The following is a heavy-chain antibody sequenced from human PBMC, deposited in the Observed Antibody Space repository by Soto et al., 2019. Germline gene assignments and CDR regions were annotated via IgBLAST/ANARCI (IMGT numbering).Heavy chain of an antibody. CDR1: GGSISSYY. Sequence: SLTCTVSGGSISSYYWSWIRQPPGKGLEWIGYIYDSGSTNYNPSLKSRVAISVDTSKNQFSLKLSSVTAADTAVYYCASYSGQCSGYFGCWGERTLVTVSP. D-gene: IGHD4-4*01. CDR2: IYDSGST. CDR3: ASYSGQCSGYFGC. J-gene: IGHJ4*02. V-gene: IGHV4-59*01.